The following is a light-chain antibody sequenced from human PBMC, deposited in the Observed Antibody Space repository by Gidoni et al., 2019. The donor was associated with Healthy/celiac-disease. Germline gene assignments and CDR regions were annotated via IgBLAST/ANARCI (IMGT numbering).Light chain of an antibody. Sequence: SVTISCTGTSSDVGGYNYVSWYQQHPGKAPKLMIYDVSKRPSGVPDRFSGSKSGNTASLTISGLQAEDEADYYCCSYAGSYTSFGGGTKLTVL. J-gene: IGLJ2*01. V-gene: IGLV2-11*01. CDR2: DVS. CDR1: SSDVGGYNY. CDR3: CSYAGSYTS.